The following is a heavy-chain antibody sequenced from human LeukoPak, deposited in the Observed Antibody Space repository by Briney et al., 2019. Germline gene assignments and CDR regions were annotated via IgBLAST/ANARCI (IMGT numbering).Heavy chain of an antibody. J-gene: IGHJ4*02. CDR3: ARDLLVAGYFDY. V-gene: IGHV3-23*01. D-gene: IGHD6-19*01. Sequence: GGSLRLFCAASGFRLSSYAMSWVRQAPGKGLGWVSAISGSGVSTYYADSVKGRFTVSRDNSENTLYLQMSSLRAEDTAVYYCARDLLVAGYFDYWGQGTLVTVSS. CDR1: GFRLSSYA. CDR2: ISGSGVST.